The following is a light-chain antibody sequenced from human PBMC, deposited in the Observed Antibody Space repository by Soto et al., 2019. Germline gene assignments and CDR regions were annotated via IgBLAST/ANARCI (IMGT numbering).Light chain of an antibody. V-gene: IGLV2-14*01. CDR2: EVS. Sequence: QSALTQPASVSGSPGQSITISCTGTSSDVGGYNYVSWYQQHPGKAPKLMIYEVSNRPSGVSNRFSGSKSGNTASLTISGLQGEDEADYYCSSYTSSSAPVFGTGTKVTAL. CDR3: SSYTSSSAPV. CDR1: SSDVGGYNY. J-gene: IGLJ1*01.